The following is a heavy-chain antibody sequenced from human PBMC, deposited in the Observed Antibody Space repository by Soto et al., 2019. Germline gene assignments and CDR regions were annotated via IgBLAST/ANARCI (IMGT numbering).Heavy chain of an antibody. CDR2: IYHSGNT. V-gene: IGHV4-30-2*01. CDR3: ARGDYGPYYFDY. J-gene: IGHJ4*02. Sequence: QLQLQESGSGLVKPSQTLSLTCAVSGGSISSGGYSWSWIRQPPGKVLEWIGYIYHSGNTYYNPSLKSRVTISVDRSKNQFSLNLNSVTAADTAMYSCARGDYGPYYFDYWGQGTLVTVSS. D-gene: IGHD4-17*01. CDR1: GGSISSGGYS.